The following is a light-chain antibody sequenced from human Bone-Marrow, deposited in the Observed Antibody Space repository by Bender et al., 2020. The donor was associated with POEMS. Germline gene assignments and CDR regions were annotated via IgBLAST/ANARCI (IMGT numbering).Light chain of an antibody. V-gene: IGLV2-14*02. J-gene: IGLJ1*01. CDR2: EVT. Sequence: QSALTQPASVSGSPGQSITISCTAGSSDFGTYELVSWYQQRPGTAPNLVIYEVTKRPSGISNRFSGSKSGYTASLTISGLQAEDEADYFCASHTTTSTAYVFGSGTRVTVL. CDR1: SSDFGTYEL. CDR3: ASHTTTSTAYV.